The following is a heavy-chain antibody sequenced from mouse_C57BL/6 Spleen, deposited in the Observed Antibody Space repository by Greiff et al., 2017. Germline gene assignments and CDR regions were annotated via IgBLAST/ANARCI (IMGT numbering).Heavy chain of an antibody. V-gene: IGHV1-55*01. CDR2: IYPGSGST. Sequence: QVQLQQPGAELVKPGASVKMSCKASGYTFTSYWITWVKQRPGQGLEWIGDIYPGSGSTNYNEKFKSKATLTVDTSSSTAYMQLSSLTAEDSAVYYCARVGKSAYYIAMDYWGQGTSVTVSS. CDR1: GYTFTSYW. CDR3: ARVGKSAYYIAMDY. D-gene: IGHD2-12*01. J-gene: IGHJ4*01.